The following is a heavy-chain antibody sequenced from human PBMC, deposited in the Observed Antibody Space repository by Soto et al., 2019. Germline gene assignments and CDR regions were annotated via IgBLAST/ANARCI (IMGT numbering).Heavy chain of an antibody. CDR1: GFTFSSYS. V-gene: IGHV3-21*01. Sequence: EVQLVESGGGLVKPGGSLRLSCAASGFTFSSYSMNWVRQAPGKGLEWVSSISSSSSYIYYADSVKGRFTISRDNANNSMYLQMNSLRAEDTAVYYCARDRVYCSGGSCYYFDYWGQGTLVNVSS. D-gene: IGHD2-15*01. CDR2: ISSSSSYI. CDR3: ARDRVYCSGGSCYYFDY. J-gene: IGHJ4*02.